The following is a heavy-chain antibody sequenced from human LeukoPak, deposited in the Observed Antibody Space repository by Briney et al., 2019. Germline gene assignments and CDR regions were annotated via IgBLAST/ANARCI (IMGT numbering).Heavy chain of an antibody. CDR3: ARTPPPSYSSSTSCYKSFNWFDP. J-gene: IGHJ5*02. V-gene: IGHV1-69*05. CDR1: GGTFSSYA. D-gene: IGHD2-2*02. Sequence: GASVKVSCKASGGTFSSYAISWVRQAPGQGLEWMGGIIPIFGTANYAQKFQGRVTITTDESTSTAYMELSSLRSEDTAVYYCARTPPPSYSSSTSCYKSFNWFDPWGQGTLVTVSS. CDR2: IIPIFGTA.